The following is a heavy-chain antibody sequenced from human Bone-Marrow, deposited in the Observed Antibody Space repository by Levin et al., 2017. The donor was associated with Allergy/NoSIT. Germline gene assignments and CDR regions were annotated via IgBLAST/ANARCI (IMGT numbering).Heavy chain of an antibody. J-gene: IGHJ4*02. CDR1: GYKFTNFW. V-gene: IGHV5-51*01. CDR2: IYPVSSDV. CDR3: ARHQFQYLGGDS. D-gene: IGHD3-10*01. Sequence: NRGESLKISCKASGYKFTNFWVAWVRQTPGKGLEWLGTIYPVSSDVFYSPSFQGLVTISADKTVRTAYLEFHSLKVSDTAIYYCARHQFQYLGGDSWGQGTQFAVSS.